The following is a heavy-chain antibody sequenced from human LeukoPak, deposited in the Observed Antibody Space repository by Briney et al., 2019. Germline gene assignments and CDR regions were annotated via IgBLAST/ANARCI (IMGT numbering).Heavy chain of an antibody. V-gene: IGHV3-30*18. CDR3: AKAQRIAAAGKFDY. D-gene: IGHD6-13*01. CDR2: ISYDGSNK. Sequence: GGSLRLSCAASGFTFSSYGMHWVRQAPGKGLEWVAVISYDGSNKYYADSVKGRFTISRDNSKNTLYLQMNSLRAEDTAVYYCAKAQRIAAAGKFDYWGQGTLVTVSS. CDR1: GFTFSSYG. J-gene: IGHJ4*02.